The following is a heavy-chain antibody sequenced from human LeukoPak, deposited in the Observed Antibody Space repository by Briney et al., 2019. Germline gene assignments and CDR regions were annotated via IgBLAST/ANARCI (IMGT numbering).Heavy chain of an antibody. J-gene: IGHJ4*02. CDR1: GFTFGFHG. D-gene: IGHD6-19*01. Sequence: GGSLRLSCSGSGFTFGFHGVHWVRQAPGKGLEWVAVISSDGTDQRYADSMKGRSSISRDNAKNSVYLQMNSLRAEDTAVYYCATNSDWRFDYWGQGTLVTVSS. CDR2: ISSDGTDQ. V-gene: IGHV3-30-3*01. CDR3: ATNSDWRFDY.